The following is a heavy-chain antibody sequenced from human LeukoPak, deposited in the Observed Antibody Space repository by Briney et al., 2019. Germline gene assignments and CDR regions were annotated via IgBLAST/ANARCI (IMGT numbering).Heavy chain of an antibody. D-gene: IGHD3-10*01. CDR2: ISAYNGNT. V-gene: IGHV1-18*01. J-gene: IGHJ6*02. CDR3: ARELERFRGPNDGMDV. CDR1: GYTFTSYG. Sequence: GASAKVSCKASGYTFTSYGISWVRQAPGQGLEWMGWISAYNGNTNYAQKLQGRVTMTTDTSTSTAYMELRSLRSDDTAVYYCARELERFRGPNDGMDVWGQGTTVTVSS.